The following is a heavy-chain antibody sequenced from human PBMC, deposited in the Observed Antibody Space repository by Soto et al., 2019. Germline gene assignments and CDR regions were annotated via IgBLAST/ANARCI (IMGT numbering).Heavy chain of an antibody. J-gene: IGHJ6*02. Sequence: SETLSLTCTVSGGSITDYSWVWIRQPAGKGLEWIGRIFSSGSTNYNPSLKGRITMSLDTSKNQFSLKLSSVTAADTAVYYCARQRPTDGRWEFANYYGMDVWGQGTPVTVSS. CDR2: IFSSGST. V-gene: IGHV4-4*07. CDR1: GGSITDYS. D-gene: IGHD1-26*01. CDR3: ARQRPTDGRWEFANYYGMDV.